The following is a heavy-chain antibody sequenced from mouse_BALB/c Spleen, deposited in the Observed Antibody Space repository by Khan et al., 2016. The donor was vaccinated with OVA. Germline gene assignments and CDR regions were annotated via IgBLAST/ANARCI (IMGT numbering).Heavy chain of an antibody. V-gene: IGHV5-6-5*01. CDR2: ISSGGST. D-gene: IGHD2-14*01. J-gene: IGHJ2*01. CDR3: EREAYRYDECYFDY. CDR1: GFTFSSYV. Sequence: EVELVESGGDLVKPGGSLKLSCAASGFTFSSYVMSWVRQTPEKRLEWVASISSGGSTYYPDSVKGRFTISRDNARNILYLQMSSLRSEDTAMYYCEREAYRYDECYFDYGGQGTTLTVSS.